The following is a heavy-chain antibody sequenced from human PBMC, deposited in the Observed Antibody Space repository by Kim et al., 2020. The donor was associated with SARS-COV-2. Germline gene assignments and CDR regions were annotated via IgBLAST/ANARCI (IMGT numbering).Heavy chain of an antibody. CDR1: GYTFTGYF. V-gene: IGHV1-2*02. CDR2: INPNSGDT. CDR3: ASPLTGTTKAMGY. D-gene: IGHD1-7*01. Sequence: ASVKVSCKASGYTFTGYFMHWVRQAPGQGLEWMGWINPNSGDTIYAQKFQGRVTMTRDTSISTAYMELSRLRSDDTAVYYCASPLTGTTKAMGYWGPGTLATGYS. J-gene: IGHJ4*02.